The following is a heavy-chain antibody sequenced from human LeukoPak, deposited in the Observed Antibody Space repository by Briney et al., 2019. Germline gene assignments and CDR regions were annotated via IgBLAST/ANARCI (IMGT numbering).Heavy chain of an antibody. J-gene: IGHJ4*02. CDR3: ARGGYYYGSESYYTDY. D-gene: IGHD3-10*01. Sequence: SETLSLTCAVYGGSFSGYYWSWIRQPPGKGLEWIGEINHSGSTNYNPSLKSRVTISVDTSKNQFSLKLSSVTAADTAVYYCARGGYYYGSESYYTDYWGQGTLVTVSS. V-gene: IGHV4-34*01. CDR1: GGSFSGYY. CDR2: INHSGST.